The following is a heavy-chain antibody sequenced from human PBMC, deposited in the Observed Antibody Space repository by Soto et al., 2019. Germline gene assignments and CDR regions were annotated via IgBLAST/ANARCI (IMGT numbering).Heavy chain of an antibody. V-gene: IGHV4-34*01. Sequence: QVQLQPWGAGLLKPSETLSLTCAVYGGSFSGYYWSWIRQPPGKGLEWIGEINHSGSTNYNPSLKSRVTISVDTSKNQFSLKLSSVTAADTAVYYCARVEWFDPWGQGTLVTVSS. J-gene: IGHJ5*02. CDR1: GGSFSGYY. CDR3: ARVEWFDP. CDR2: INHSGST.